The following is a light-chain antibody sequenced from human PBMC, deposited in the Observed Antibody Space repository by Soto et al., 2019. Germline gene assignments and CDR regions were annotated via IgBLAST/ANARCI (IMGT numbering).Light chain of an antibody. J-gene: IGLJ1*01. V-gene: IGLV2-14*01. CDR2: EVT. CDR3: SSYTASSTLVV. Sequence: SDLTKPASGSGSSGPSITVYCTVTSNEFGYYNYVSWYQQHPGKAPKLIISEVTNRPSGVSYRSSGSKSGNTASLTISGLQSEDEADYYCSSYTASSTLVVFGTGTKVTVL. CDR1: SNEFGYYNY.